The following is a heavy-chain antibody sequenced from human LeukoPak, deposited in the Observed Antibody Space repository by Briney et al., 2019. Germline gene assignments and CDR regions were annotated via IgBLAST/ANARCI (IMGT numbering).Heavy chain of an antibody. CDR1: VYTFTSCD. CDR3: TRGSSGRRDN. D-gene: IGHD6-19*01. Sequence: GASVTVSFKASVYTFTSCDINWVRQAPGQGLEWMGWMNPNSGNTGYAQSFQGRITMTRDNSIGTAYMELSNLTSEDTAIYYCTRGSSGRRDNWGQGTLVTVSA. V-gene: IGHV1-8*01. J-gene: IGHJ4*02. CDR2: MNPNSGNT.